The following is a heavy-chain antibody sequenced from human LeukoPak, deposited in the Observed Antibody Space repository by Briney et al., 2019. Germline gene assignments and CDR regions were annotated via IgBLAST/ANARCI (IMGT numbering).Heavy chain of an antibody. CDR1: GLTFNSYW. D-gene: IGHD5-24*01. CDR2: INGDASNT. CDR3: ARDRRDGYNVLDY. Sequence: GGSLRLFCAASGLTFNSYWMHWVRQVAGKGLVWVARINGDASNTTYADSVKGRFTISRDNAKNSLYLQMNSLSAEDTATYYCARDRRDGYNVLDYWGQGTLVTVSS. J-gene: IGHJ4*02. V-gene: IGHV3-74*03.